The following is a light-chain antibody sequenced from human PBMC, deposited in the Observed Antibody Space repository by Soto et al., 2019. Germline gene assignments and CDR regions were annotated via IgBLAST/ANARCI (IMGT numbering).Light chain of an antibody. V-gene: IGKV1-33*01. CDR2: DAS. CDR3: QQYDNLLIT. J-gene: IGKJ5*01. CDR1: QDISNY. Sequence: DIQMTQSPSSLSASVGDRVTITCQASQDISNYLNWYQQKPGKAPKLLTYDASNLEIGVPSRFSGSGSGTDFTFTIISLQPEDIARYYCQQYDNLLITFGQGTRLQIK.